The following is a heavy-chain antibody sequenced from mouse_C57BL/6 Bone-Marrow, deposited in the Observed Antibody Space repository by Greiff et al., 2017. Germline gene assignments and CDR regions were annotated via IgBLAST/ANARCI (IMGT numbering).Heavy chain of an antibody. CDR2: IHPNSGST. Sequence: QVQLQQPGAELVKPGASVKLSCKASGYTFTSYWMHWVKQRPGQGLEWIGMIHPNSGSTNYNEKFKSKATLTVDKSSSTAYMQLSSLTSEDSAVYYCARECYYYGSSDWYFDVWGTGTTVTVSS. V-gene: IGHV1-64*01. CDR3: ARECYYYGSSDWYFDV. D-gene: IGHD1-1*01. CDR1: GYTFTSYW. J-gene: IGHJ1*03.